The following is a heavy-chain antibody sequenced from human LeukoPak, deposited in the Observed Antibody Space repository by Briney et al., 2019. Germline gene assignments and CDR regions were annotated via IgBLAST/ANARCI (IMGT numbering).Heavy chain of an antibody. D-gene: IGHD3-9*01. CDR2: IYYSGST. CDR1: GGSISSSNW. J-gene: IGHJ4*02. Sequence: PSGTLSLTCDVSGGSISSSNWWSWVRQPPGKGLEWIGEIYYSGSTNYNPSLKSRVTISVDTSKNQFSLKLSSVTAADTAVYYCASSLKIGMTGYYKGGFDYWGQGTLVTVSS. V-gene: IGHV4-4*02. CDR3: ASSLKIGMTGYYKGGFDY.